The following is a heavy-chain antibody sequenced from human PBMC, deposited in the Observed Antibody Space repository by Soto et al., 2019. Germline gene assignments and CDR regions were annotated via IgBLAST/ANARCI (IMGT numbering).Heavy chain of an antibody. CDR2: ISNSDDST. V-gene: IGHV3-23*01. CDR3: AKDSSGWYYFDY. CDR1: GFTFSSYA. J-gene: IGHJ4*02. D-gene: IGHD6-19*01. Sequence: VGSLRLSCASSGFTFSSYAMSWVRHSPGKGLERVSTISNSDDSTYYADSVKGRFTISRDNSKNTLYLQMNSLRAEDTAVYSCAKDSSGWYYFDYWGQGTLVTVS.